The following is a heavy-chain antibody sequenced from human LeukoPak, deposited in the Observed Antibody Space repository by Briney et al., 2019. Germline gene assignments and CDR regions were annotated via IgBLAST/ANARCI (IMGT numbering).Heavy chain of an antibody. CDR2: ISWNSGSI. V-gene: IGHV3-9*01. D-gene: IGHD6-13*01. J-gene: IGHJ4*02. CDR1: GFTFDDYA. Sequence: GGSLRLSCATSGFTFDDYAMHWVRQAPGEGLEWVSGISWNSGSIGYADSVKGRFTISRDNSKNTLYLQMNSLRAEDTAVYYCAKVDGSLASAGTPDYWGQGTLVTVYS. CDR3: AKVDGSLASAGTPDY.